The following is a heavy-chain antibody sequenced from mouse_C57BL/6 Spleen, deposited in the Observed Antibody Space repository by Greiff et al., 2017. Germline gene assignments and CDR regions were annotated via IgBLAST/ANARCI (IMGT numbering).Heavy chain of an antibody. Sequence: VQLQQSGAELVRPGTSVKVSCKASGYAFTNYLIEWVKQRPGQGLEWIGVINPGSGGTNYNEKFKGKATLTADKSSSTAYMQLSSLTSEDSAVYYCAGEGSAGAAWFADWGQGTLVTVSA. V-gene: IGHV1-54*01. CDR3: AGEGSAGAAWFAD. CDR2: INPGSGGT. J-gene: IGHJ3*01. D-gene: IGHD3-2*02. CDR1: GYAFTNYL.